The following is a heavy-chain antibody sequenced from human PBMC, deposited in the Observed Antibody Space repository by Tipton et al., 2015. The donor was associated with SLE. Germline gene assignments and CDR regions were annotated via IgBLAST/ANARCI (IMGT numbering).Heavy chain of an antibody. CDR2: IYYSGST. V-gene: IGHV4-39*07. J-gene: IGHJ5*02. CDR3: ARDIEGRWFDP. D-gene: IGHD2-15*01. CDR1: GGSISSSSYY. Sequence: TLSLTCTVSGGSISSSSYYWGWIRQPPGKGLEWIGSIYYSGSTYYNPSLKSRVTISVDTSKNQFSLKLSSVTAADTAVYYCARDIEGRWFDPWGQGTLVTVSS.